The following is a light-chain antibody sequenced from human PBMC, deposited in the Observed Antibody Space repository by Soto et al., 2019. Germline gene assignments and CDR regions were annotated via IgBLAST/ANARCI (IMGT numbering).Light chain of an antibody. Sequence: PPCGSGSSGSAVAVSCTRTSSDVGGYNYVSWYQQHLGKAPKLMIYEVNKRPSGVPDRFSGSKSGNTASLTVSGLQAEDEADYYCSSYAGSSSVFVPGTKVTVL. CDR3: SSYAGSSSV. V-gene: IGLV2-8*01. J-gene: IGLJ1*01. CDR2: EVN. CDR1: SSDVGGYNY.